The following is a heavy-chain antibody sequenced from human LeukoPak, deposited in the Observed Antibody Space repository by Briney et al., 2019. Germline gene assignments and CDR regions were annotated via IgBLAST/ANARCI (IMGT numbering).Heavy chain of an antibody. Sequence: GGSLRLSCAASGFTFSNYAMHWVRQAPGKGLEWVAVISYDGSNKYYADSVKGRFTISRDNSKNTLYLQMNSLRAEDTAVYYCARPHTAYYYYYYMDVWGKGTTVTVSS. V-gene: IGHV3-30*04. CDR3: ARPHTAYYYYYYMDV. CDR1: GFTFSNYA. CDR2: ISYDGSNK. J-gene: IGHJ6*03.